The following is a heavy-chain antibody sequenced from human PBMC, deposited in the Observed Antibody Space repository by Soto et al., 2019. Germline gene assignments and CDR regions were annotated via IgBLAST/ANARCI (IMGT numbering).Heavy chain of an antibody. V-gene: IGHV3-30*18. J-gene: IGHJ4*02. CDR1: GFTFSSYG. CDR3: AKSRITGTFDY. D-gene: IGHD1-20*01. Sequence: GGSLILSCAASGFTFSSYGMHWVRQAPGKGLEWVAVISYDGSNKYYADSVKGRFTISRDNSKNTLYLQMNSLRAEDTAVYYCAKSRITGTFDYWGQGTLVTVSS. CDR2: ISYDGSNK.